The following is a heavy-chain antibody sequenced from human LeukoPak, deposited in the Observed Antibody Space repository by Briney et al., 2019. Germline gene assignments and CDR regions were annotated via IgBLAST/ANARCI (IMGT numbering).Heavy chain of an antibody. CDR3: ARGVDYYDSSGTIDY. CDR2: IYYSGST. Sequence: SETLSLTCTVSGGSISPYYWSWIRQPPGKGLEWIAYIYYSGSTNYNPSLKSRVTVSVDTSKNQFSLNLSSVTAADTAVYYCARGVDYYDSSGTIDYWGQGALVTVSS. J-gene: IGHJ4*02. CDR1: GGSISPYY. D-gene: IGHD3-22*01. V-gene: IGHV4-59*01.